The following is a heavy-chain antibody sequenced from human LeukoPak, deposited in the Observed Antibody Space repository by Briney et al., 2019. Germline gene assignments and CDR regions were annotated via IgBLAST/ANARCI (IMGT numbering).Heavy chain of an antibody. CDR1: GFTFSDYS. J-gene: IGHJ1*01. CDR3: VRDLMGSGSTTAYLHH. CDR2: ISRSSRHV. D-gene: IGHD1-1*01. Sequence: NPGGSLRLSCAASGFTFSDYSMNWVRQAPGKGLEWVSSISRSSRHVYYAGSVKGRFTISRDNAKNSLYLQMNSLSAEDMAVYFCVRDLMGSGSTTAYLHHWGQGTLVTVSS. V-gene: IGHV3-21*01.